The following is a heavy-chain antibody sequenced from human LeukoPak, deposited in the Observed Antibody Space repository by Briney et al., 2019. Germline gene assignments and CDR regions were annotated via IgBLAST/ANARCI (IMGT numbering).Heavy chain of an antibody. V-gene: IGHV1-18*01. Sequence: ASVKVSCKTSGYTFTTYSISWVRQAPGQGLEWMGWISVYNDNTNYAQKLQGRVTMTTDTSTSTAYMELRGLTSDDTAVYYCARGSYGDYWGQGTLVTVSS. CDR1: GYTFTTYS. CDR3: ARGSYGDY. D-gene: IGHD3-16*01. J-gene: IGHJ4*02. CDR2: ISVYNDNT.